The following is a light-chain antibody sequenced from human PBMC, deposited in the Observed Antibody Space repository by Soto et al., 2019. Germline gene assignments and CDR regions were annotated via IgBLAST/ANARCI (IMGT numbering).Light chain of an antibody. Sequence: DIQMTQSPSTLPASVGDRVTITCRASQSISSWLAWYQHKPGKAPKLLIYDASSLESGVPSKFSGSGSGTEFTLTISSLQPDDFATYYCQQYNSYPWTFGQGTKVEIK. V-gene: IGKV1-5*01. J-gene: IGKJ1*01. CDR3: QQYNSYPWT. CDR1: QSISSW. CDR2: DAS.